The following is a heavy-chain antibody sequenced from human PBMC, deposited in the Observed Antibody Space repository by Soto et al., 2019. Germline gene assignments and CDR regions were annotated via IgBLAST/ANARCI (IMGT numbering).Heavy chain of an antibody. J-gene: IGHJ5*02. CDR2: INHSGST. V-gene: IGHV4-34*01. Sequence: QVQLQQWGAGLLKPSETLSLTCAVYGGSFSGYYWSWIRQPPGKGLEWIGEINHSGSTNYNPSLKSRVTISVDTSKNQFYLKLSSVTAADTAVYYCARGGPHDDFWSGYYTRGGWFDTWGQGTLVTVAS. D-gene: IGHD3-3*01. CDR3: ARGGPHDDFWSGYYTRGGWFDT. CDR1: GGSFSGYY.